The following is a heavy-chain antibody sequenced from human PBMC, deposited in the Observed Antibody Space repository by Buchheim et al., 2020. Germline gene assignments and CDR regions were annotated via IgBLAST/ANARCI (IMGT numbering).Heavy chain of an antibody. Sequence: EVQLVESGGGLVQPGGSLRLSCAASGFTFSDYYMDWVRQAPGKGLEWVGRIRDKGHSYTTEYAASVKGRFTVSREDSKNSVYLQMNSLKSEDTAVYYCARDLGDWGHYWGQGTL. D-gene: IGHD3-16*01. CDR1: GFTFSDYY. CDR2: IRDKGHSYTT. CDR3: ARDLGDWGHY. J-gene: IGHJ4*02. V-gene: IGHV3-72*01.